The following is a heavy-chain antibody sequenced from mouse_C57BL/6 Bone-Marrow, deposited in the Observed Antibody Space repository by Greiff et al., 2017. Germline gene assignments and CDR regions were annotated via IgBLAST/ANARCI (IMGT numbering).Heavy chain of an antibody. Sequence: QVQLQQPGAELVKPGASVTLSCKASGYTFTSYWMHWVKQRPGQGLEWIGMIHPNSGSTNYNEKFKSKDTLTVDKSSSTAYMQLSSLTSEDSAVYYCARGGYGSSYPHYWYFDVWGTGTTVTVSS. D-gene: IGHD1-1*01. V-gene: IGHV1-64*01. CDR3: ARGGYGSSYPHYWYFDV. CDR2: IHPNSGST. J-gene: IGHJ1*03. CDR1: GYTFTSYW.